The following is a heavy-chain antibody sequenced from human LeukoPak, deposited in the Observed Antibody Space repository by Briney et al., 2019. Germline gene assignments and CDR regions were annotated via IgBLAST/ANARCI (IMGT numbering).Heavy chain of an antibody. Sequence: GASVKVSCKASGGTFSSYAISWVRQAPGQGLEWMGGIIPIFGTANYAQKFQGRVTITTDESTSTAYMELSSLRSEDTAVYYCATPNYYDSSGYYWVYWGQGTLVAVSS. D-gene: IGHD3-22*01. CDR3: ATPNYYDSSGYYWVY. V-gene: IGHV1-69*05. J-gene: IGHJ4*02. CDR2: IIPIFGTA. CDR1: GGTFSSYA.